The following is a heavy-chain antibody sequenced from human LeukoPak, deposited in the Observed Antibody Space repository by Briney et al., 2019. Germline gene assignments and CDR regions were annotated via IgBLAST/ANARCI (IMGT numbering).Heavy chain of an antibody. CDR3: SRDHPGSNSLNS. D-gene: IGHD4-11*01. CDR1: GFTFSNHV. CDR2: LKTDGSRT. V-gene: IGHV3-74*01. Sequence: PGGSLRLSCAASGFTFSNHVMVWIRQAPGKGLEWVSRLKTDGSRTNYADSVEGRFTISRDNTKNTLYLQMNSLRAEDTAIYYCSRDHPGSNSLNSWGQGTLVTVSS. J-gene: IGHJ4*02.